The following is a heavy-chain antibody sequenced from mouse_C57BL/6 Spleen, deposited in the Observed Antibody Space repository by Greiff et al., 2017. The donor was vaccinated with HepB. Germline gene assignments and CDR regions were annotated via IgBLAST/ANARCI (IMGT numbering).Heavy chain of an antibody. D-gene: IGHD1-1*01. CDR2: IDPETGGT. Sequence: VQLQQSGAELVRPGASVTLSCKASGYTFTDYEMHWVKQTPVHGLEWIGAIDPETGGTAYNQKFKGKAILTADKSSSTAYMGLRSLNSEDSAVYYSTRGGTTGVASYYVGYWGQGTTLTVSS. CDR3: TRGGTTGVASYYVGY. J-gene: IGHJ2*01. V-gene: IGHV1-15*01. CDR1: GYTFTDYE.